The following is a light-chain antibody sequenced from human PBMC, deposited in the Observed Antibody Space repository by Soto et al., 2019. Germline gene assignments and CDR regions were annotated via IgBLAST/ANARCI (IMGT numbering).Light chain of an antibody. CDR2: YDS. CDR3: QVWDSSSDVV. Sequence: SYELTQPTSVSVAPGKTARITWGGNNIGSKSVHWYQQKPGQAPVLVIYYDSDRPSGIPERFSGSNSGNTATLTISRVEAGDEADYYCQVWDSSSDVVFGGGTKVTVL. V-gene: IGLV3-21*04. CDR1: NIGSKS. J-gene: IGLJ2*01.